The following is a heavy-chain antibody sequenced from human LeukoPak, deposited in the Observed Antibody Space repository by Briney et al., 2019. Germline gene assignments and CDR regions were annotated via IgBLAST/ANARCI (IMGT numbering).Heavy chain of an antibody. Sequence: PSETLSPTCTVSGGSISSYYWSWIRQPPGKGLEWIGYIYYSGSTNYNPSLKSRVTISVDTSKNQFSLKLSSVTAADTAVYYCARAITAYHDAFDIWGQGTMVTVSS. CDR1: GGSISSYY. CDR2: IYYSGST. J-gene: IGHJ3*02. V-gene: IGHV4-59*01. D-gene: IGHD1-20*01. CDR3: ARAITAYHDAFDI.